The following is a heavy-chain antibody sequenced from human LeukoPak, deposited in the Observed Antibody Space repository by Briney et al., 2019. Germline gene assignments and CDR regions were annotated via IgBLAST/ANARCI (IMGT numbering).Heavy chain of an antibody. J-gene: IGHJ4*02. D-gene: IGHD4-17*01. CDR1: GFTFSNAW. CDR3: ASRPIYYYGDYAVDY. Sequence: GGSLRLSCAASGFTFSNAWMSWVRQAPGKGLEWVSYISSSSSTTYYADSVKGRFTISRDNSKNTLYLQMNSLRAEDTAVYYCASRPIYYYGDYAVDYWGQGTLVTVSS. CDR2: ISSSSSTT. V-gene: IGHV3-48*01.